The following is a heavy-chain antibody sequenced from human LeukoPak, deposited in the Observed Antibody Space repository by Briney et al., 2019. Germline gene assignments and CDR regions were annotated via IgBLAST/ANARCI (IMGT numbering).Heavy chain of an antibody. CDR3: ARAGTDSSGWYNYYYMDV. Sequence: GGSLRLSCAASGFTFSSYSMNWVRQAPGKGLEWVSYISSSSTIYYADSVKGRFTISRDNAKNSLYLQTNSLRAEDTAVYYCARAGTDSSGWYNYYYMDVWGKGTTVTVSS. J-gene: IGHJ6*03. V-gene: IGHV3-48*01. CDR2: ISSSSTI. CDR1: GFTFSSYS. D-gene: IGHD6-19*01.